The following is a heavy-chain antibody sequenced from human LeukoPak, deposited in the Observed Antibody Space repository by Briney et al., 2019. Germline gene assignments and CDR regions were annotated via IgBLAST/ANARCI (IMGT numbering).Heavy chain of an antibody. J-gene: IGHJ4*02. CDR1: GFTLSSYG. Sequence: GGSLRLSCAASGFTLSSYGMNWVRQAPGKGLEWVSYISSSGSTIYYADSVKGRFTISRDNAKNSLYLQMNSLRAEDTAVYYCARGPSGYFDYWGQGTLVTVSS. V-gene: IGHV3-48*03. D-gene: IGHD6-25*01. CDR3: ARGPSGYFDY. CDR2: ISSSGSTI.